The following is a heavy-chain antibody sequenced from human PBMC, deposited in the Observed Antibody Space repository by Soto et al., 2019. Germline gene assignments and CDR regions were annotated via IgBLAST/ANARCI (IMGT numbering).Heavy chain of an antibody. CDR2: ISWNSGSI. J-gene: IGHJ6*03. Sequence: GGSLRLSCAASGFTFDDYAMHWVRQAPGKGLEWVSGISWNSGSIGYADSVKGRFTISRDNAKNSLYLQMNSLRAEDTALYYCAKDKVPAAIDYYYYMDVWGKGTTVTVSS. CDR1: GFTFDDYA. D-gene: IGHD2-2*01. CDR3: AKDKVPAAIDYYYYMDV. V-gene: IGHV3-9*01.